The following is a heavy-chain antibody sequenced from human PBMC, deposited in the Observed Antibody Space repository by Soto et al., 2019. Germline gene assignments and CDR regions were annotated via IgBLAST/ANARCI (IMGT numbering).Heavy chain of an antibody. CDR1: GGTLSSYA. D-gene: IGHD3-10*02. Sequence: GASVKVSCKASGGTLSSYAISWVRQAPGQGLEWMGGIIPIFGTANYAQKFQGRVTITADESTSTAYMELSSLRSEDTAVYYCARCAGIYMSYYYYGMDVWGQGTTVTVSS. J-gene: IGHJ6*02. CDR3: ARCAGIYMSYYYYGMDV. V-gene: IGHV1-69*13. CDR2: IIPIFGTA.